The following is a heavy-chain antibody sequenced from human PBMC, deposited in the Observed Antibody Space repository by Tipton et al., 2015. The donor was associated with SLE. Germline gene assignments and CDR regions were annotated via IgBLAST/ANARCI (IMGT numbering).Heavy chain of an antibody. Sequence: SLRLSCAASGFTFSSYGMHWVRQAPGKGLEWVAVIWYDGSNKYYADSVKGRFTISRDNAKNSLYLQLKSLRAEDTAVYYCARLGGDGQYYLDHWGQGTLVTVSS. V-gene: IGHV3-33*01. CDR3: ARLGGDGQYYLDH. D-gene: IGHD2-21*01. CDR1: GFTFSSYG. CDR2: IWYDGSNK. J-gene: IGHJ4*02.